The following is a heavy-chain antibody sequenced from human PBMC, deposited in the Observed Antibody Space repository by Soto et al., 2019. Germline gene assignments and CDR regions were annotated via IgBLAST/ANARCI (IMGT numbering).Heavy chain of an antibody. J-gene: IGHJ5*02. CDR1: GYTFTSYA. CDR2: INAGNGNT. CDR3: ARGYYNGSGNDLPVDP. D-gene: IGHD3-10*01. Sequence: ASVKVSCKASGYTFTSYAMHWLRQAPGQRLEWMGWINAGNGNTKYSQKFQGRVTITRDRSASTAHMELSSLRSEDTAVYYCARGYYNGSGNDLPVDPWGQGTLVTVSS. V-gene: IGHV1-3*01.